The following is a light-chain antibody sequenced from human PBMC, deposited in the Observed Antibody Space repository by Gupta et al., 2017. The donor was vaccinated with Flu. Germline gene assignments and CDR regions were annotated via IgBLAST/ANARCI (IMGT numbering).Light chain of an antibody. CDR2: EGS. V-gene: IGLV2-23*01. CDR1: SSDVGSDNL. Sequence: QPAPTHPASVPCSPGQSNTITCTGTSSDVGSDNLVSWYQQHPAKAPKIMSYEGSKRPSGVPNRVSGSKSANTAAITISGVQAEGEAYYQCYYNAGSSTSFVFGSGTKVTVL. CDR3: YYNAGSSTSFV. J-gene: IGLJ1*01.